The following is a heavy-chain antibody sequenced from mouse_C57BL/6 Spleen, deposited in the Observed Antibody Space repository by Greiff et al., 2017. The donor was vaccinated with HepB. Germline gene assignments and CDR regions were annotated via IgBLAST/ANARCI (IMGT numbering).Heavy chain of an antibody. V-gene: IGHV1-82*01. J-gene: IGHJ3*01. CDR3: AEQLRLQGGWFAY. CDR2: IYPGDGDT. CDR1: GYAFSSSW. Sequence: QVQLKESGPELVKPGASVKISCKASGYAFSSSWMNWVKQRPGKGLEWIGRIYPGDGDTNYNGKFKGKATLTADKSSSTAYMQLSSLTSEDSAVYFCAEQLRLQGGWFAYWGQGTLVTVSA. D-gene: IGHD3-2*02.